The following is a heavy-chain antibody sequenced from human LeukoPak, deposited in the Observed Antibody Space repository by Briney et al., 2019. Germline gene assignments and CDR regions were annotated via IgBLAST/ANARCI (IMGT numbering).Heavy chain of an antibody. CDR3: ARAPPGYSSSWYHY. V-gene: IGHV3-21*01. J-gene: IGHJ4*02. CDR2: ISSSSSYI. D-gene: IGHD6-13*01. Sequence: GGSLRLSCAAPGFTFSSYIMNWVRQAPGKGLEWVSSISSSSSYIYYADSVKGRFTISRDNAKNSLYLQMNSLRAEDTAVYYCARAPPGYSSSWYHYWGQGTLVTVSS. CDR1: GFTFSSYI.